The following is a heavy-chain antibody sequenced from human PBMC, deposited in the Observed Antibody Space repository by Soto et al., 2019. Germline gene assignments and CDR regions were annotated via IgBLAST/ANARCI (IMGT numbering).Heavy chain of an antibody. CDR1: GGTFSSYA. CDR3: ARGRYCSGGSCSDFDY. V-gene: IGHV1-69*06. Sequence: QVQLVQSGAEVKKPGSSVKVSCKASGGTFSSYAISWVRQASGQGLEWMGGIIPIFGTANYAQKFQGRVTITADKSTSTAYMELSSLRSEDTAVYYCARGRYCSGGSCSDFDYWGQGTLVTVSS. J-gene: IGHJ4*02. CDR2: IIPIFGTA. D-gene: IGHD2-15*01.